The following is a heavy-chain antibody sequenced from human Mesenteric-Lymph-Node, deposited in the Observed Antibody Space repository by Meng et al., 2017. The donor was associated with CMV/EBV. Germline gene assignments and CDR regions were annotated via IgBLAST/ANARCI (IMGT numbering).Heavy chain of an antibody. D-gene: IGHD3-22*01. V-gene: IGHV1-69*05. J-gene: IGHJ4*01. CDR1: GGTFSTYA. CDR2: IIPICGTA. Sequence: SVKVSCKASGGTFSTYAISWVRQAPGQGLEWMGGIIPICGTANYAQKFQGRVTITTDESMSTAYMELSSLRSEDTAVYYCARQEDYYDSSAYLYYFDYWGQGTLVTVSS. CDR3: ARQEDYYDSSAYLYYFDY.